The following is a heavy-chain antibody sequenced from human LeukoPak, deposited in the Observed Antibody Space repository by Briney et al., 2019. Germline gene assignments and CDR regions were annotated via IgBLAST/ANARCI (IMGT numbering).Heavy chain of an antibody. CDR1: GGSISSYY. V-gene: IGHV4-4*07. CDR2: IYTSGST. Sequence: SETLSLTCTVSGGSISSYYWSWIRQPAGKGLEWIGRIYTSGSTNYNPSLKSRVTMSVDTSKNQFSLKLSSVTAADTAVYYCASSALEQWLVRIYYWCQGTLVTVSS. CDR3: ASSALEQWLVRIYY. D-gene: IGHD6-19*01. J-gene: IGHJ4*02.